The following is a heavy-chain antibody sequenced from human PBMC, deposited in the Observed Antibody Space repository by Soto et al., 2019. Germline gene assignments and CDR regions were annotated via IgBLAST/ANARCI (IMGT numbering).Heavy chain of an antibody. J-gene: IGHJ4*02. CDR2: ISWNSGSI. CDR3: AKSSTVTTTTQQNFDY. V-gene: IGHV3-9*01. CDR1: GFTFDDYA. D-gene: IGHD4-4*01. Sequence: SLRFSCAAGGFTFDDYAMHWVRQAPGKGLEWVSGISWNSGSIGYADSVKGRFTISRDNAKNSLYLQMNSLRAEDTALYYCAKSSTVTTTTQQNFDYWGQGTMVTVSS.